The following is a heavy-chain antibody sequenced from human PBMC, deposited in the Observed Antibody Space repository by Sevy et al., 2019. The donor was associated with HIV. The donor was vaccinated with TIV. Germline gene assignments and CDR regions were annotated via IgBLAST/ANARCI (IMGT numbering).Heavy chain of an antibody. CDR3: ARTNTAVAPTYFDY. V-gene: IGHV6-1*01. D-gene: IGHD5-18*01. J-gene: IGHJ4*02. Sequence: QSQTLSLTCAISGDNVSSNSAAWNWIRQSPSRGLEWLGRTYYRSKWYNDYAVSVKSRITINPDTSKNQFSLQLNSVPPEDTAVYYCARTNTAVAPTYFDYWGQGTLVTVSS. CDR1: GDNVSSNSAA. CDR2: TYYRSKWYN.